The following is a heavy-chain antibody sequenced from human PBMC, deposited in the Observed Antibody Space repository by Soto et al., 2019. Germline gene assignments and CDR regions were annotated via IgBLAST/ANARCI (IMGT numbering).Heavy chain of an antibody. CDR3: ARAHLNMGATTLEAFDI. CDR2: ISSSSSYI. V-gene: IGHV3-21*01. Sequence: GGSLRLSCAASGFTFSSYSMNWVRQAPGKGLEWVSSISSSSSYIYYADSVKGRFTISRDNAKNSLYLQMNSLRAEDTAVYYCARAHLNMGATTLEAFDIWGQGTMVTV. CDR1: GFTFSSYS. J-gene: IGHJ3*02. D-gene: IGHD1-26*01.